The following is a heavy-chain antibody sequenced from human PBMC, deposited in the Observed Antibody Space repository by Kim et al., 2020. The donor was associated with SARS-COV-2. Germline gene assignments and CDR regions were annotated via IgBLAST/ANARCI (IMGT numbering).Heavy chain of an antibody. CDR1: GFTFSSYG. J-gene: IGHJ2*01. V-gene: IGHV3-30*18. CDR2: ISYDGSNK. D-gene: IGHD1-26*01. Sequence: GGSLRLSCAASGFTFSSYGMHWVRQAPGKGLEWVAVISYDGSNKYYADSVKGRFTISRDNSKNTLYLQMNSLRAEDTAVYYCAKDLGGSVWYFDLWGRGT. CDR3: AKDLGGSVWYFDL.